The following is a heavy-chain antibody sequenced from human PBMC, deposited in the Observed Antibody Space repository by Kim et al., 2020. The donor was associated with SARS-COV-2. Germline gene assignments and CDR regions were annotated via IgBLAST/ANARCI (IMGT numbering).Heavy chain of an antibody. J-gene: IGHJ4*02. D-gene: IGHD3-10*01. Sequence: GGSLRLSCAASGFTFDDYAMHWVRQAPGKGLEWVSGISWNSGSIGYADSVKGRFTISRDNAKNSLYLQMNSLRAEDTALYYCAKVSQTYYYGSGSYRPPPFFDYWGQGTLVTVSS. CDR2: ISWNSGSI. V-gene: IGHV3-9*01. CDR3: AKVSQTYYYGSGSYRPPPFFDY. CDR1: GFTFDDYA.